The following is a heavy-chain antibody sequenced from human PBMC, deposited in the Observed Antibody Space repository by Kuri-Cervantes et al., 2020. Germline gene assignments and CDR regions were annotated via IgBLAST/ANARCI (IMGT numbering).Heavy chain of an antibody. Sequence: SETLSLTCAVYGGSLSGYYWSWIRQPPGKGLEWIGEVNHSGSTKYDPSLKSRVTILVDTSKNQFSLKLSSVTAADTAVYYCARAYDDSGYRMQYFQHWGQGTLVTVSS. D-gene: IGHD3-22*01. CDR1: GGSLSGYY. J-gene: IGHJ1*01. CDR3: ARAYDDSGYRMQYFQH. V-gene: IGHV4-34*01. CDR2: VNHSGST.